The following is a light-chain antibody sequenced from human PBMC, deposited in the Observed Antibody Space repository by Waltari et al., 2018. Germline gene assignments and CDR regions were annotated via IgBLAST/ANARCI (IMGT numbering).Light chain of an antibody. CDR2: GAA. J-gene: IGKJ5*01. CDR1: QSVSSSY. V-gene: IGKV3-20*01. CDR3: QQYGSTLIT. Sequence: IVLTQSPRPLSLSPGEGAPSSCRPSQSVSSSYVAGYQQQPGQPPRLLIYGAASTATGIPDRFSGSGSGTDFTLTISRLEPEDSAVYYCQQYGSTLITFGQGTRLEIK.